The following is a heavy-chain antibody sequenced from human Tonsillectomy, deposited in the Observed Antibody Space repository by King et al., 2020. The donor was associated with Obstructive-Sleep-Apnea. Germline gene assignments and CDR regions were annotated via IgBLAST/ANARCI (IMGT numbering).Heavy chain of an antibody. V-gene: IGHV4-39*01. D-gene: IGHD6-13*01. J-gene: IGHJ6*02. CDR1: GGSISSSSYY. Sequence: QLQESGPGLVKPSETLSLTCTVSGGSISSSSYYWGWIRQPPGKGLEWIGSMYYSGSTYYNPPLKSRVTISVDTSKNQFSLKLSSVTAADTAVYYCARQEGRRSWFPAGMDVWGQGTTVTVSS. CDR2: MYYSGST. CDR3: ARQEGRRSWFPAGMDV.